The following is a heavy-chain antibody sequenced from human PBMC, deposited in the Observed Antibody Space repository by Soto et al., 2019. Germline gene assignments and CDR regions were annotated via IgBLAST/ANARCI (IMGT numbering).Heavy chain of an antibody. V-gene: IGHV3-74*01. CDR2: IRYDGSIT. Sequence: GGSLRLSCTASGFSVTGYWMHWVRQTPGKGLVWVSRIRYDGSITGYADFVKGRFIISRDTAKNTVYLQMNGLTAEDTAVYYCVKSDWLDPWGQGTLVTVSS. J-gene: IGHJ5*02. CDR3: VKSDWLDP. CDR1: GFSVTGYW.